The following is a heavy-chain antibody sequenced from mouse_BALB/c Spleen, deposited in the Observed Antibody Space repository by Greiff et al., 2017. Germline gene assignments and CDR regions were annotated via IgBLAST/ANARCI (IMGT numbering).Heavy chain of an antibody. Sequence: DVMLVESGGGLVQPGGSLRLSCATSGFTFTDYYMSWVRQPPGKALEWLGFIRNKANGYTTEYSASVKGRFTISRDNSQSILYLQMNTLRAEDSATYYCAPTVDAMDYWGQGTSVTVSS. CDR3: APTVDAMDY. J-gene: IGHJ4*01. CDR1: GFTFTDYY. V-gene: IGHV7-3*02. CDR2: IRNKANGYTT. D-gene: IGHD1-1*01.